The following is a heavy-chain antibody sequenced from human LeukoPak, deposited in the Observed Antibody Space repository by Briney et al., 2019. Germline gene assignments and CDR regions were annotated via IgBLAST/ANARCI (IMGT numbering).Heavy chain of an antibody. J-gene: IGHJ4*02. CDR1: GGTFSSYA. Sequence: ASVKVSCKASGGTFSSYAISWVRQAPGQGLEWMGGIIPIFGTANYAQKFQGRVTITTDESTSTAYMELSSLRSEDTAVYYCARGPQPALAVTEMYYFDYWGQGTLVTVSS. D-gene: IGHD4-11*01. CDR2: IIPIFGTA. V-gene: IGHV1-69*05. CDR3: ARGPQPALAVTEMYYFDY.